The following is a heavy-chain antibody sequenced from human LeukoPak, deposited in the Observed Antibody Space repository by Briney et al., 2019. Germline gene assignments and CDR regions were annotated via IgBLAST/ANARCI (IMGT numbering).Heavy chain of an antibody. D-gene: IGHD3-16*01. Sequence: GGSLRLSCAASGFTFSTYAMSWVRQAPGKGLDWVSTISDGGSDTHYADSVKGRFTIPRDNSKNTLFLQMNSLRAEDTAVYYCAKKVGGVYVMDVWGQGTTVTVSS. CDR2: ISDGGSDT. J-gene: IGHJ6*02. V-gene: IGHV3-23*01. CDR1: GFTFSTYA. CDR3: AKKVGGVYVMDV.